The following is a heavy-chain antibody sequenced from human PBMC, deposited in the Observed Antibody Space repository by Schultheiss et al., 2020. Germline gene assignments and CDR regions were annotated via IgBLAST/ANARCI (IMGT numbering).Heavy chain of an antibody. Sequence: GGSLRLSFAASGFTFSDHYMDWVRQAPGKGLEWVAHINSEADGYTTLYAASVKGRFTISRDDSTNSLFLQMNTLRTDDTAVYYCADMGHSNGLDVWGQGTTVTVSS. V-gene: IGHV3-72*01. D-gene: IGHD2-15*01. CDR2: INSEADGYTT. J-gene: IGHJ6*02. CDR3: ADMGHSNGLDV. CDR1: GFTFSDHY.